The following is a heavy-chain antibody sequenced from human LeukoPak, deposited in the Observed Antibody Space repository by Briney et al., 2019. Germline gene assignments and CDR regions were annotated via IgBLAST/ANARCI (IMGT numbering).Heavy chain of an antibody. CDR3: ARDSYCSSTSCYPVDP. CDR2: IYYSGST. Sequence: SETLSLTCTVSGGSISSYYWSWIRQPPGKGLEWIGYIYYSGSTNYNPSLKSRVTISVDTSKNQFSLKQSSVTAADTAVYYCARDSYCSSTSCYPVDPWGQGTLVTVSS. D-gene: IGHD2-2*01. V-gene: IGHV4-59*01. CDR1: GGSISSYY. J-gene: IGHJ5*02.